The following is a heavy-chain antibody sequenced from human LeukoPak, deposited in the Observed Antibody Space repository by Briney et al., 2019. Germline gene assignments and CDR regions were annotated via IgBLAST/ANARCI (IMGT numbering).Heavy chain of an antibody. V-gene: IGHV3-30*02. D-gene: IGHD2-2*01. CDR1: GFTFSSYG. J-gene: IGHJ1*01. Sequence: GGSLRLSCAASGFTFSSYGMHWVRQAPGKGLEWVAFIRYDGSNKYYADSVKGRFTISRDNSKNTLYLQMNSLSVEDTAVYYCATYSSMNAREFQHWGQGTLVTVSS. CDR2: IRYDGSNK. CDR3: ATYSSMNAREFQH.